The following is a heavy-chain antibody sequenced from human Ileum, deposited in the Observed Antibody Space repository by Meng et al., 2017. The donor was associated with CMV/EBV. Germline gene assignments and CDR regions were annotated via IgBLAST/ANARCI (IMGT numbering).Heavy chain of an antibody. D-gene: IGHD1-26*01. CDR1: GFYFSNNE. V-gene: IGHV3-30-3*01. CDR2: ISYDGSKE. J-gene: IGHJ4*02. Sequence: ACGFYFSNNEMHWVRQAPGKGLEWVAVISYDGSKEYDADYVKGRFTISRDNSKNTVYLQMNSLRSEDTALYYCAKETLVGAAIGDYWGQGTLVTVSS. CDR3: AKETLVGAAIGDY.